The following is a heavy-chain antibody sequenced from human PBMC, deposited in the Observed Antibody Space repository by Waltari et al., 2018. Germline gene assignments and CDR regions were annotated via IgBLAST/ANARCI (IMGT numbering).Heavy chain of an antibody. Sequence: EVQLVESGGGLVQPGGSLRLSCAASGFTFTNYNMNWVRQAPGKGLEWVSHISTSSSTIYYADSVKGRFTISRDKAKNSLYLQMNSLRAEDTAVYYCARMKKGSSSVHRFDYWGQGTLVTVSS. J-gene: IGHJ4*02. CDR2: ISTSSSTI. D-gene: IGHD6-6*01. CDR1: GFTFTNYN. CDR3: ARMKKGSSSVHRFDY. V-gene: IGHV3-48*01.